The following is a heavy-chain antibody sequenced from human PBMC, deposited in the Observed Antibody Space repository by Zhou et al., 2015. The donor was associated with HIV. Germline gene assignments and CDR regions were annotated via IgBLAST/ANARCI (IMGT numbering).Heavy chain of an antibody. D-gene: IGHD3-16*01. J-gene: IGHJ4*02. CDR1: GGTFSSYA. Sequence: QVQLVQSGAEVKKPGSSVKVSCKASGGTFSSYAISWVRQAPGQGLEWMGGIIPIFGTANYAQKFQGRVTITADESTSTAYMELSSLRSEDTAVYYCTFRIDDYVWGIPWRGADYWGQGTLVTVSS. CDR2: IIPIFGTA. CDR3: TFRIDDYVWGIPWRGADY. V-gene: IGHV1-69*12.